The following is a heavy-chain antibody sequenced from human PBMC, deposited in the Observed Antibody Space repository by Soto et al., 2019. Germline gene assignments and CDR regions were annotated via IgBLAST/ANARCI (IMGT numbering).Heavy chain of an antibody. CDR2: IYPGDSDT. J-gene: IGHJ3*02. D-gene: IGHD5-12*01. CDR1: GYSFTSYW. CDR3: ARRRDGYNYLGAFDI. V-gene: IGHV5-51*01. Sequence: GESLKISCKGSGYSFTSYWIGWVRQMPGKGLEWMGIIYPGDSDTRYSPSFQGQVTISAGKSISTAYLQWSSLKASDTAMYYCARRRDGYNYLGAFDIWGQGTMVTVSS.